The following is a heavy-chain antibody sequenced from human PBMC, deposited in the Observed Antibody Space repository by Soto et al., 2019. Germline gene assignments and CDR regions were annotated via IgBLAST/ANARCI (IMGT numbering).Heavy chain of an antibody. CDR2: MNPNSSNT. V-gene: IGHV1-8*01. J-gene: IGHJ5*02. CDR1: GYTFTSYD. CDR3: ARGKAVLGREWFDP. Sequence: QVQLVQSGAEVKKPGASVKVSCKASGYTFTSYDINWVRQATGQGLERMGWMNPNSSNTGYAQKFQGRVTMTRNTSISTAYMGLSSLRSEDTAVYYCARGKAVLGREWFDPWGQGTLVTVSS. D-gene: IGHD1-26*01.